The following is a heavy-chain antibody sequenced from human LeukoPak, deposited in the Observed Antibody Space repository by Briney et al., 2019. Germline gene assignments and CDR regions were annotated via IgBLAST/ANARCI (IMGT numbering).Heavy chain of an antibody. CDR2: IKKDGSEK. D-gene: IGHD2-15*01. Sequence: GGSLRLSCAASGFTFRSFWMSWVRQAPGKGLEWVANIKKDGSEKYYVDSVKGRFTISRDNAKNSLLLQMNSLRAEDTAVYYCARGRIYCSGGSCYGPFDYWGQGTLVTVYS. CDR1: GFTFRSFW. CDR3: ARGRIYCSGGSCYGPFDY. V-gene: IGHV3-7*01. J-gene: IGHJ4*02.